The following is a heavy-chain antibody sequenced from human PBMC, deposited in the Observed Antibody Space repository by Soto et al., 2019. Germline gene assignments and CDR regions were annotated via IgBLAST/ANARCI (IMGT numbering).Heavy chain of an antibody. CDR2: IYYSGST. J-gene: IGHJ4*02. CDR1: GGSISSGDYY. Sequence: SETLSLTCTVSGGSISSGDYYWSWIRQPPGKGLEWIGYIYYSGSTYYNPSLKSRVTISVDTSNNQFSLKLSSVTATDTAVYYCARGGTYYDFWSGYSPLDDRGQGTPVTVSS. D-gene: IGHD3-3*01. V-gene: IGHV4-30-4*01. CDR3: ARGGTYYDFWSGYSPLDD.